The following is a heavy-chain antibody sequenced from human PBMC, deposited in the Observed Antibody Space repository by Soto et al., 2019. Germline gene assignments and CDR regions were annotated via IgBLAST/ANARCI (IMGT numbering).Heavy chain of an antibody. CDR3: ARKSIAVAGQVNWFDP. Sequence: ASVKVSCKASGRTFSSYAISWVRQAPGQGLEWMGGIIPIFGTANYAQKFQGRVTITADECTSTAYMELSSLRSEDTAVYYCARKSIAVAGQVNWFDPWGQGTLVTVSS. J-gene: IGHJ5*02. V-gene: IGHV1-69*13. D-gene: IGHD6-19*01. CDR1: GRTFSSYA. CDR2: IIPIFGTA.